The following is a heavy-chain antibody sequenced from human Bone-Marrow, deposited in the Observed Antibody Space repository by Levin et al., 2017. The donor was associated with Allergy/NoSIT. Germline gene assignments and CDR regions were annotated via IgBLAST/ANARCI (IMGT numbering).Heavy chain of an antibody. Sequence: SETLSLTCAVYGGSFSGYYWSWIRQPPGKGLEWIGEINHSGSTNYNPSLKSRVTISVDTSKNQFSLKLSSVTAADTAVYYCARGLKTTFYGYYYYYGMDVWGQGTTVTVSS. J-gene: IGHJ6*02. CDR1: GGSFSGYY. D-gene: IGHD2/OR15-2a*01. CDR2: INHSGST. V-gene: IGHV4-34*01. CDR3: ARGLKTTFYGYYYYYGMDV.